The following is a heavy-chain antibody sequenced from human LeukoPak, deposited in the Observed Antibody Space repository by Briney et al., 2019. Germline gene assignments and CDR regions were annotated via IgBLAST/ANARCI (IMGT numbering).Heavy chain of an antibody. D-gene: IGHD3-9*01. V-gene: IGHV1-2*02. Sequence: GASVKVSCKASGYTFTGYYVHWVRQAPGQGLEWMGWINPNSGGTNYAQKFQGRVTMTRDTSISTAYMELSRLRSDDTAAYYCARGDHYDILTGYQTPSHLSDYWGQGTLVTVSS. J-gene: IGHJ4*02. CDR2: INPNSGGT. CDR1: GYTFTGYY. CDR3: ARGDHYDILTGYQTPSHLSDY.